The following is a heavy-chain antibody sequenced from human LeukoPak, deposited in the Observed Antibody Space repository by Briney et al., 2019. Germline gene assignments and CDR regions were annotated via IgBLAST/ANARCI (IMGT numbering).Heavy chain of an antibody. CDR1: GFPFSTYW. D-gene: IGHD3-22*01. J-gene: IGHJ5*02. Sequence: PGGSLRLSCAASGFPFSTYWMSWVRQAPGKGLEWIGEINHSGSTNYNPSLKSRVTISVDTSKNQFSLKLSSVTAADTAVYYCARRRRAGVVIKREHWFDPWGQGTLVTVSS. CDR3: ARRRRAGVVIKREHWFDP. V-gene: IGHV4-34*01. CDR2: INHSGST.